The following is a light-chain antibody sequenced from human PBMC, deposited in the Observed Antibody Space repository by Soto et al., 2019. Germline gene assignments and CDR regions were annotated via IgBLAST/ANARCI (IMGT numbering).Light chain of an antibody. CDR2: EVS. CDR1: SHDVGGYDY. Sequence: QSALTQPASVSGSPGQSITISCSGTSHDVGGYDYVSCYQQHPGKAPKLVIYEVSNRPSWVSNRFSGSKSGNTASLTISGLQPEDEADYYCNSYTSSSTLVFGGGTKLTVL. V-gene: IGLV2-14*01. J-gene: IGLJ2*01. CDR3: NSYTSSSTLV.